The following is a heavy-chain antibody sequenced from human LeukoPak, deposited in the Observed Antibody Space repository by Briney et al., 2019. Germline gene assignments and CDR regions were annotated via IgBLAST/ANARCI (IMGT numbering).Heavy chain of an antibody. Sequence: GGSLRLSCAASGFTFSSYAMNWVRQAPGKGLEWVSGISGSGGSTYYADSVKGRFTIPRDNSKTTLYLQMNSLRAEDTAVYYCAKDRGIAAAEHYFDYWGQGTLVTVSS. J-gene: IGHJ4*02. CDR1: GFTFSSYA. V-gene: IGHV3-23*01. CDR3: AKDRGIAAAEHYFDY. D-gene: IGHD6-13*01. CDR2: ISGSGGST.